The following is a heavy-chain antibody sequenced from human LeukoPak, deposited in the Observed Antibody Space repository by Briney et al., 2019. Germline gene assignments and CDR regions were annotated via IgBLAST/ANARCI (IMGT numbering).Heavy chain of an antibody. D-gene: IGHD6-19*01. V-gene: IGHV1-18*01. CDR3: ARGTALSGTSDYLDS. CDR1: GYTFTSYG. CDR2: ISAYNGNT. J-gene: IGHJ4*02. Sequence: ASVKVSCKASGYTFTSYGISWVRQAPGQGLEWMGWISAYNGNTNYAQKLQGRITLTRNTSIGTAYMELRSLRSEDTAVYYCARGTALSGTSDYLDSWGQGTLVTVSS.